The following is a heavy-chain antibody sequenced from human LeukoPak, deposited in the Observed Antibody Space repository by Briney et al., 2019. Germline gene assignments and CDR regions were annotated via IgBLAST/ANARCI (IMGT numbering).Heavy chain of an antibody. Sequence: SGPTLVNPTQTLTLTCTFSVFSLSTSGMCVSWIRQPPGKALEWLALIDWDDDKYYSTSLKTRLTISKDTSKNQVVLTMTNMDPVDTATYYCARNKWEPDYYYGMDVWGQGTTVTVSS. CDR3: ARNKWEPDYYYGMDV. J-gene: IGHJ6*02. V-gene: IGHV2-70*01. CDR2: IDWDDDK. CDR1: VFSLSTSGMC. D-gene: IGHD1-26*01.